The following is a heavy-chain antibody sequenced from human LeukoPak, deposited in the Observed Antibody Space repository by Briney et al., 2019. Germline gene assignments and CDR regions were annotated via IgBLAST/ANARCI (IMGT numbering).Heavy chain of an antibody. V-gene: IGHV1-69*05. CDR1: GGTFISYA. CDR3: ARDSRYDSSGQRY. D-gene: IGHD3-22*01. CDR2: IIAIFGTA. Sequence: GSSVKVSCKASGGTFISYAISWVRQAPGQGLEWMGRIIAIFGTANYAQKFQGRVTITTDESTSTAYMELSSLRSEDTAVYYCARDSRYDSSGQRYWGQGTLVTVSS. J-gene: IGHJ4*02.